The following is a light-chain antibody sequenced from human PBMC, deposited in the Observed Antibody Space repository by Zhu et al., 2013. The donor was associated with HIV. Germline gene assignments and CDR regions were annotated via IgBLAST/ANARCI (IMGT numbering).Light chain of an antibody. CDR3: QQSYSIPLT. J-gene: IGKJ4*01. CDR2: SAS. CDR1: QGVSKD. Sequence: DIQLAQSPSFLSASVGDRVTITCRASQGVSKDLAWYQQEAGKAPKLLIYSASTLHSGVPSKFSGSGSGTEFTLTISSLQPEDFATYYCQQSYSIPLTFAGGTKVEIK. V-gene: IGKV1-9*01.